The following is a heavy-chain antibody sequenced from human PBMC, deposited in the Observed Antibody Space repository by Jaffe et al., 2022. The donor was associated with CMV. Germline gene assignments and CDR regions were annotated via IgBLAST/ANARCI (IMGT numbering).Heavy chain of an antibody. V-gene: IGHV3-30*18. CDR3: AKEYNIMKTEGFDY. CDR2: ISYDGTFK. CDR1: GFTFDTYG. Sequence: QVQLVESGGGVVQPGRSLRLSCAASGFTFDTYGISWVRQAPGKGLEWVAFISYDGTFKSYADSVKGRFTGSRDNSKNTVYLQMNSLRLEDTAVYYCAKEYNIMKTEGFDYWGQGTLVTVSS. J-gene: IGHJ4*02. D-gene: IGHD3-16*01.